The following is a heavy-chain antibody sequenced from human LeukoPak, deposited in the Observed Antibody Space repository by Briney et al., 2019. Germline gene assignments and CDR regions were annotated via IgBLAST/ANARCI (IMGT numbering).Heavy chain of an antibody. CDR2: INHSGST. V-gene: IGHV4-34*01. D-gene: IGHD3-3*01. Sequence: SETLSLTCAVYGGSFSGYYWSWIRQPPGKGLEWIGEINHSGSTNCNPSLKSRVTISVDTSKNQFSLKLSSVTAADAAVYYCARAPRDFWSGYRRGMDVWGQGTTVTVSS. CDR3: ARAPRDFWSGYRRGMDV. J-gene: IGHJ6*02. CDR1: GGSFSGYY.